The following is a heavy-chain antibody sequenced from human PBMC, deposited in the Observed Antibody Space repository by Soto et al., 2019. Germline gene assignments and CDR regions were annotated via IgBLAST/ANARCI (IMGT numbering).Heavy chain of an antibody. Sequence: QVQLQESGPGLVKPSGTLSLTCAVSGGSISSSNWWSWVRQAPGKGREWLGEIYPRGSTNDNPSLKSRVNISVDKAQNPFSRMLSSVTTADTAVYYCARVSGSYYYGMDVWGQGTTVTVSS. CDR2: IYPRGST. V-gene: IGHV4-4*02. D-gene: IGHD1-26*01. J-gene: IGHJ6*02. CDR1: GGSISSSNW. CDR3: ARVSGSYYYGMDV.